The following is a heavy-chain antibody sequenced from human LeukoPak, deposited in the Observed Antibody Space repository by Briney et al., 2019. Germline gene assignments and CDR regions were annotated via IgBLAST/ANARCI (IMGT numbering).Heavy chain of an antibody. Sequence: SETLSLTCAVSGDPINSIDWWSRVRPSPARGLEWIGEIYHSGGTNYNPSLKSRVTISVDKSKNHLSLRLTSVTAADTAVYFCVGNGYYALDYWGQGALVTVAS. CDR1: GDPINSIDW. D-gene: IGHD1-26*01. J-gene: IGHJ4*02. CDR2: IYHSGGT. CDR3: VGNGYYALDY. V-gene: IGHV4-4*02.